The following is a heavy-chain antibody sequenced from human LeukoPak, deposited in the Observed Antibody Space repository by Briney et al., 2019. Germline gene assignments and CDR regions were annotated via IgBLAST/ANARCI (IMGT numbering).Heavy chain of an antibody. CDR3: ARAPDHSGSYFN. V-gene: IGHV1-2*02. CDR1: GYTFTGYY. J-gene: IGHJ4*02. D-gene: IGHD1-26*01. CDR2: INPNSGGT. Sequence: ASVKVSCKASGYTFTGYYMHWVRQAPGQGLEWMGWINPNSGGTNYAQKFQGRFTMTRDTSISTAYMELSRLRSDDTAVYYCARAPDHSGSYFNWGQGTLVTVSS.